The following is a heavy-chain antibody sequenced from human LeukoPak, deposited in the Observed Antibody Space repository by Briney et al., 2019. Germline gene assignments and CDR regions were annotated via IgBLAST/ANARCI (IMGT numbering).Heavy chain of an antibody. CDR2: IYPGDSDT. CDR1: GYSFASSW. Sequence: GESLKISCKGSGYSFASSWIGWVRQMPGKGLEWMGIIYPGDSDTRYSPSFQGQVTISADKSISTAYLQWSSLKASDTAMYYCARRKHGSSPDYYYYYMDVWGKGTTVTVSS. V-gene: IGHV5-51*01. D-gene: IGHD6-6*01. CDR3: ARRKHGSSPDYYYYYMDV. J-gene: IGHJ6*03.